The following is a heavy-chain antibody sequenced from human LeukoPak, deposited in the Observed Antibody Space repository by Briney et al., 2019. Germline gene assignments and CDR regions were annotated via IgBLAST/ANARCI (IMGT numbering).Heavy chain of an antibody. V-gene: IGHV4-59*01. CDR3: ARGGIVGSKTNWFDP. D-gene: IGHD1-26*01. CDR2: IYYSGST. Sequence: SETLSLTCTVSGGSISSYYWSWIRQPPGKGLEWIGYIYYSGSTNYNPSLKSRVTISLDTSKSQFSLKLTSVTPADTAVYYCARGGIVGSKTNWFDPWGQGILVTVSS. J-gene: IGHJ5*02. CDR1: GGSISSYY.